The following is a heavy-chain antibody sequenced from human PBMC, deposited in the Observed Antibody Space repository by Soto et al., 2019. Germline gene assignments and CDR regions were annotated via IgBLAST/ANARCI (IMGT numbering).Heavy chain of an antibody. Sequence: SETLSLTCTVSGGSISSSTYYWGWMRQPPGKGLEWIASFFIGGNTYYNPSLKSRVTISVDTSKNQFSLKLSSVTAADTAVYYCARAYIAAAGTFSDVNWFDPWGQGTLVTVSS. CDR2: FFIGGNT. CDR1: GGSISSSTYY. D-gene: IGHD6-13*01. J-gene: IGHJ5*02. CDR3: ARAYIAAAGTFSDVNWFDP. V-gene: IGHV4-39*07.